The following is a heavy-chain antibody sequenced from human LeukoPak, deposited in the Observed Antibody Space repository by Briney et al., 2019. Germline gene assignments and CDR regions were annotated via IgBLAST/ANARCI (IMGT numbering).Heavy chain of an antibody. V-gene: IGHV1-18*01. CDR3: ARVLSVWGSYRPYYFDY. CDR2: ISAYNGNT. CDR1: RYTFTSYG. J-gene: IGHJ4*02. Sequence: ASVKVSCKASRYTFTSYGISWVRQAPGQGLEWMGWISAYNGNTNYAQKLQGRVTMTTDTSTSTAYMELRSLRSDDTAVYYCARVLSVWGSYRPYYFDYWGQGTLVAVSS. D-gene: IGHD3-16*01.